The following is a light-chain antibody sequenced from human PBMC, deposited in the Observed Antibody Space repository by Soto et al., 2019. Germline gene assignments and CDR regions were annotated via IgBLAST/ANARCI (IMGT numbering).Light chain of an antibody. V-gene: IGKV3D-15*01. J-gene: IGKJ4*01. CDR1: QSVSNK. Sequence: ETVMTQSPATLSLSPGERATLSCRASQSVSNKLAWYQQKPGQAPRLLIYDASIRATGIPARFSGSGSGTEFSLTISSLQSEDFAVYYCQQYNNWPPLTFGGGTRVEIK. CDR2: DAS. CDR3: QQYNNWPPLT.